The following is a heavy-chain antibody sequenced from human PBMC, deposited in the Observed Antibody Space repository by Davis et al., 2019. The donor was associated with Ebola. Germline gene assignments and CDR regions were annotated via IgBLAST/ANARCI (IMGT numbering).Heavy chain of an antibody. V-gene: IGHV4-38-2*01. CDR1: GFTFTNVW. CDR3: ARIVKYCIDGVCQNWFAP. J-gene: IGHJ5*02. CDR2: IYYNGFT. D-gene: IGHD2-8*01. Sequence: MPGGSLRLSCAASGFTFTNVWMNWVRQAPGKGLEWIGSIYYNGFTYYNPSLKSRVTISVDTSKNQFSLNLSSVTAADTAIYYCARIVKYCIDGVCQNWFAPWGQGTLVTVSS.